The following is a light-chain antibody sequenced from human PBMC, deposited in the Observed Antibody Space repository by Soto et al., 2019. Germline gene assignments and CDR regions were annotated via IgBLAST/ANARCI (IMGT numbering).Light chain of an antibody. CDR2: GAS. Sequence: EIVLTQSPATLSVSPGERATLSCRASQSVSNNLAWYQQKPGQAPRLLIYGASTRATGIPDRFSGGGSGTDFTLTISRLEPEDFAVYFCHQYGDSPQTFGQGTKVDIK. J-gene: IGKJ1*01. CDR3: HQYGDSPQT. CDR1: QSVSNN. V-gene: IGKV3-20*01.